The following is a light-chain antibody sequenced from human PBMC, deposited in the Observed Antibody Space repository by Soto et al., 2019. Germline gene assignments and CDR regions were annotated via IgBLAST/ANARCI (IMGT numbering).Light chain of an antibody. CDR2: SNN. CDR3: STWDDSLAGLVI. J-gene: IGLJ2*01. CDR1: NSNIGSNP. V-gene: IGLV1-44*01. Sequence: QSVLTQPPSASGTPGQRVTFSCSGSNSNIGSNPVNWYQQLPGTAPRLLIYSNNQRPSGVPGRFSGSKSGTSASLAISWLLSEDEADYFCSTWDDSLAGLVIFGGGTKLTVL.